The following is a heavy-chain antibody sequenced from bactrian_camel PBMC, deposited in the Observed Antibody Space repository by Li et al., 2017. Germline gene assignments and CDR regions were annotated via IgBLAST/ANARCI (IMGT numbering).Heavy chain of an antibody. CDR3: AAEDYCGGSWDLPENYLY. J-gene: IGHJ4*01. CDR2: IDSDGKT. V-gene: IGHV3S53*01. Sequence: HVQLVESGGGSVQAGGSLRLSCAASGFHHSAYCLAWFRQAPGKEREGVAFIDSDGKTLYTDSVQGRFTIAQDNAKNSVYLQMNSLRPEDTAMYYCAAEDYCGGSWDLPENYLYWGQGTQVTVS. CDR1: GFHHSAYC. D-gene: IGHD6*01.